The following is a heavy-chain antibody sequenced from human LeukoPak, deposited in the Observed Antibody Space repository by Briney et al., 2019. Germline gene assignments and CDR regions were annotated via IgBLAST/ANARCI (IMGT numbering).Heavy chain of an antibody. V-gene: IGHV3-23*01. D-gene: IGHD4-17*01. Sequence: GGSLRLSCAASGFTFSSYAMSWVRQAPGKGLEWVSLISGSGGSTYYADSVKGRFTISRDNAKNSLYLQMNSLRAEDTAVYYCAKADGDKPFDYWGQGTLVTVSS. CDR1: GFTFSSYA. J-gene: IGHJ4*02. CDR3: AKADGDKPFDY. CDR2: ISGSGGST.